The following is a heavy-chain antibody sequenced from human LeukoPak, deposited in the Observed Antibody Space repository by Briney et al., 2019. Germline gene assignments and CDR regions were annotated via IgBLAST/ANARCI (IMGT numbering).Heavy chain of an antibody. CDR3: ATLGYSYGSGGWFDP. V-gene: IGHV5-51*01. D-gene: IGHD5-18*01. CDR1: GYSFTSYW. J-gene: IGHJ5*02. Sequence: GESLKISCKGSGYSFTSYWIGWVRQMPGKGLEWMGIIYPGDSDTRYSPSFQGQVTISADKSISTAYLQWSSLKASDTAMYYCATLGYSYGSGGWFDPWGQGTLVTVSS. CDR2: IYPGDSDT.